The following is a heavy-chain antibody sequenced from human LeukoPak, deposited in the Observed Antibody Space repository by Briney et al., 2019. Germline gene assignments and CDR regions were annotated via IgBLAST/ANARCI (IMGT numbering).Heavy chain of an antibody. CDR1: GYTFIIYY. J-gene: IGHJ4*02. V-gene: IGHV1-46*01. CDR2: ISPSGTT. D-gene: IGHD3-10*01. Sequence: ASVTVSFKASGYTFIIYYMHWVRQAPGQGRDWMGHISPSGTTTYAQKFQGRVTMTRDTSTSTVNIALSDLTSEDAAVYHYAKDSGAYGPDYWGQGTLLTVSS. CDR3: AKDSGAYGPDY.